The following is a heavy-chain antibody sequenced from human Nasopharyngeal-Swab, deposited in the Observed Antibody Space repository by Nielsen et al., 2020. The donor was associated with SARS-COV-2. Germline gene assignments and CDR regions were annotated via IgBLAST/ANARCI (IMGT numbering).Heavy chain of an antibody. CDR2: MNPNSGNT. V-gene: IGHV1-8*03. D-gene: IGHD2-8*01. CDR3: ARGRAPSPLGYCTNGVCREDLDY. Sequence: ASVKVSCKASGYTSTSYDINWVRQATGQGLEWMGWMNPNSGNTGYAQKFQGRVTITRNTSISTAYMELSSLRSEDTAVYYCARGRAPSPLGYCTNGVCREDLDYWGQGTLVTVSS. CDR1: GYTSTSYD. J-gene: IGHJ4*02.